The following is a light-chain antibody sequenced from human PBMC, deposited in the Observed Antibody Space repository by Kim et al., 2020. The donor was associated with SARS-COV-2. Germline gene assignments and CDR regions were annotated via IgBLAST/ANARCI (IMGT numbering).Light chain of an antibody. V-gene: IGLV2-14*03. CDR2: DVS. CDR3: SSYTTSSTWV. CDR1: SSDIGGHNY. Sequence: QSVVTQPASVSGSPGQSITISCTGTSSDIGGHNYVSWYQQHPGKAPKLMIYDVSNRPSGISNRFSGSKSGNTASLTISGLQAEDEADYYCSSYTTSSTWVFGGGTQLTVL. J-gene: IGLJ3*02.